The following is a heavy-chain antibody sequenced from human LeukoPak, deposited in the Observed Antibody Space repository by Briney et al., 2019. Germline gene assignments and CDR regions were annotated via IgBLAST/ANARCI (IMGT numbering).Heavy chain of an antibody. V-gene: IGHV3-21*01. Sequence: PGGSLRLSCAASGFTFSSYSMNWVRQAPGKGLEWVSSISSSSSYIYYADSVKGRFTISRDNAKNSLYLQMNSLRAEDTAVYYCARDREGIQLWLRRDAFDIWGQGTMVTVSS. CDR1: GFTFSSYS. D-gene: IGHD5-18*01. CDR2: ISSSSSYI. CDR3: ARDREGIQLWLRRDAFDI. J-gene: IGHJ3*02.